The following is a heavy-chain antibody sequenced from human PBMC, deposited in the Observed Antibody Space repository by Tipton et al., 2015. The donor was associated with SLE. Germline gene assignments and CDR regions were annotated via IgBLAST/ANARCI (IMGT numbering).Heavy chain of an antibody. V-gene: IGHV3-33*08. CDR3: ASHPRHNRDYSDSVDGLDI. CDR1: GFTFSSYG. J-gene: IGHJ3*02. D-gene: IGHD4-11*01. Sequence: SLRLSCAASGFTFSSYGMHWVRQAPGKGLEWVAVIWYDGSNKYYADSVKGRFTISRDNSKNTLYLQMNSLRAEDTAVYYCASHPRHNRDYSDSVDGLDIWGQGTMVTVSS. CDR2: IWYDGSNK.